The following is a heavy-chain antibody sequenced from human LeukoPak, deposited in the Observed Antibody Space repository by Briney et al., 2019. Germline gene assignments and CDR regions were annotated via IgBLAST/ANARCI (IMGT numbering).Heavy chain of an antibody. D-gene: IGHD3-10*01. V-gene: IGHV3-30*03. CDR3: AIFKAEYYFDY. CDR1: GFTFSSYG. J-gene: IGHJ4*02. Sequence: GRSLRLSCAASGFTFSSYGMHWVRQAPGKGLEWVAVISYDGSNKYYADSVKGRFTISRDNSKNTLYLQMNSLRAEDTAVYYCAIFKAEYYFDYWGQGTLVTVSS. CDR2: ISYDGSNK.